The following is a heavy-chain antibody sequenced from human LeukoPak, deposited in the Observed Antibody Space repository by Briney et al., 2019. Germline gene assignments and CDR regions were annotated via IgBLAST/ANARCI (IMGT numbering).Heavy chain of an antibody. D-gene: IGHD1-26*01. CDR1: GFTFSRYD. Sequence: GGSLRLSCAASGFTFSRYDMSWVRQAPGKGLEWVSAISGSGGSTYYADSVKGRFTISRDNSKNTLYLQMNSLRAEDTAVYYCAKGTSGSYYHWGQGTLVTVSS. J-gene: IGHJ5*02. V-gene: IGHV3-23*01. CDR2: ISGSGGST. CDR3: AKGTSGSYYH.